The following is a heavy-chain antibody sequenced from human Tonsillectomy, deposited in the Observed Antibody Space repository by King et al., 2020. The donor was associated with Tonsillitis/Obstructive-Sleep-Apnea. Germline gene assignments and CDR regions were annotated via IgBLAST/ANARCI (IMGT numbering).Heavy chain of an antibody. J-gene: IGHJ3*02. D-gene: IGHD2-8*01. V-gene: IGHV4-59*11. Sequence: VQLQESGPGLVKPSGTLSLTCTVSGGSISSHYWSWIRQPPGKGLEWIGYIYHSGSTNYNPSLKSRVTISVDTSKNQFSLKLSSVTAADTAGYYCARDMVLEAGGDAFDIWGQGTMVTVSS. CDR3: ARDMVLEAGGDAFDI. CDR1: GGSISSHY. CDR2: IYHSGST.